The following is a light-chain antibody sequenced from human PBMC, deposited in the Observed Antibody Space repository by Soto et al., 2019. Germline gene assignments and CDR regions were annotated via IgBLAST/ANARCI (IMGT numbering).Light chain of an antibody. CDR1: TRDIAGYNY. CDR3: TSFSSSTSLYV. V-gene: IGLV2-14*01. J-gene: IGLJ1*01. CDR2: LVT. Sequence: QSALTQPASVSGSLGQSITISCTGTTRDIAGYNYISWYQQLPGKAPKLMIYLVTIRPSGISNRFSGSKSGNTASLTISGLQAEDEADYYCTSFSSSTSLYVFGTGTKVTVL.